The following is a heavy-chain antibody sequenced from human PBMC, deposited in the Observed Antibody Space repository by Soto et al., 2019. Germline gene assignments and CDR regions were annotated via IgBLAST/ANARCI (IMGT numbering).Heavy chain of an antibody. CDR2: IYHSGST. J-gene: IGHJ4*02. V-gene: IGHV4-30-2*01. Sequence: ASETQSLTCTVSGGTIRSGGYSWSWIRQPPGKGLEWIGYIYHSGSTYYNPSLKSRVTISVDRSKNQFSLKLSSVTAADTAVYYGARATAIGYYFDYGGKGTLVTVSS. D-gene: IGHD2-21*02. CDR3: ARATAIGYYFDY. CDR1: GGTIRSGGYS.